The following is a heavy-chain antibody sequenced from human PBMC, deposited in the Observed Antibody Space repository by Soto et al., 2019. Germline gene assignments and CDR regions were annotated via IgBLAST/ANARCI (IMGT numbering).Heavy chain of an antibody. D-gene: IGHD6-13*01. Sequence: SETLSLTCTVSGGSISSGGYYLSWIRKHPGKGLEWIGYIYYSGSTYYNPSLKSRVTISVDTSKNQFSLKLSSVTAADTAVYYCARIAAAGTEGNWFDPWGQGTLVTVSS. V-gene: IGHV4-31*03. CDR2: IYYSGST. J-gene: IGHJ5*02. CDR1: GGSISSGGYY. CDR3: ARIAAAGTEGNWFDP.